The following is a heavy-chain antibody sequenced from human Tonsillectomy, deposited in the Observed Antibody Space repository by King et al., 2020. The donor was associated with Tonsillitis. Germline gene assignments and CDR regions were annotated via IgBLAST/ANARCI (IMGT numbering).Heavy chain of an antibody. CDR1: GGSFSGYY. CDR2: INHSGST. V-gene: IGHV4-34*01. D-gene: IGHD3-22*01. J-gene: IGHJ4*02. Sequence: VQLPQWGAGLLKPSATLSLTCAVYGGSFSGYYWSWIRQPPGKGLEWIGEINHSGSTNYNPSLKSRVTISVDTSKNQFSLKLSSVTAADTAVYYCARTPYYDSSGYYYVDYFDYWGQGTLVTVSS. CDR3: ARTPYYDSSGYYYVDYFDY.